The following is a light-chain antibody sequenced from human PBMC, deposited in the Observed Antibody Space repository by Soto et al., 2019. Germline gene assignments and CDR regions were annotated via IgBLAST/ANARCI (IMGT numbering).Light chain of an antibody. V-gene: IGKV3-11*01. CDR2: GAS. CDR1: ENVRTF. Sequence: EVVLTQSPATLSLSPGERATLSCRASENVRTFVDWYQQNPGQAPRLLIYGASNRATGIPARFSGSGSGTDFTLTISTLEPEDFAVYYCQQHSHWPPWTFGQGTRVE. J-gene: IGKJ1*01. CDR3: QQHSHWPPWT.